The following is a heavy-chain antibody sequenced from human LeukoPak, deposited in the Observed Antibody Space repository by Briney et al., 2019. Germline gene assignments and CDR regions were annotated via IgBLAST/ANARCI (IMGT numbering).Heavy chain of an antibody. Sequence: GGSLRLSCAAAGFTFSDSYMSWIRQAPGKGLEWVSTITSGSSYTNYGDSVKGRFTISRDNAKDSLYLQMNSLRADDTAVYYCASGRGRRMDVWGQGTTVTVSS. J-gene: IGHJ6*02. CDR1: GFTFSDSY. D-gene: IGHD1-1*01. CDR3: ASGRGRRMDV. CDR2: ITSGSSYT. V-gene: IGHV3-11*06.